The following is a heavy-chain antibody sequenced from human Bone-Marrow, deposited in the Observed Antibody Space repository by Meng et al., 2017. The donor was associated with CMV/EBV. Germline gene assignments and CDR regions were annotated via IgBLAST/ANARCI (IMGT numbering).Heavy chain of an antibody. CDR2: IKQDGSEK. Sequence: GESLKISCAASGFTFSSYWMSWVRQAPGKGLEWVANIKQDGSEKYYVDSVKGRFTISRDNAKNSLYLQMNSLRAEDTALYYCAKAGGTAARESYYYYGMDVWGQGTTVTVSS. CDR3: AKAGGTAARESYYYYGMDV. D-gene: IGHD2-2*01. V-gene: IGHV3-7*03. J-gene: IGHJ6*02. CDR1: GFTFSSYW.